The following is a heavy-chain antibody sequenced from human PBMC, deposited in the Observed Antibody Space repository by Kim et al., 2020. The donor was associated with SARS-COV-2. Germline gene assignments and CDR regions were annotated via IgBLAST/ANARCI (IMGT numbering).Heavy chain of an antibody. J-gene: IGHJ3*02. Sequence: GGSLRLSCAASGFTFSSYSMNWVRQAPGKGLEWFSSISSSSSYIYYADPVKGRFTISRDNAKNSLYLQMNSLRADDTAVYYCARDLSRVATDAFDIWGQRTMVTLSS. CDR3: ARDLSRVATDAFDI. CDR2: ISSSSSYI. V-gene: IGHV3-21*01. CDR1: GFTFSSYS. D-gene: IGHD2-15*01.